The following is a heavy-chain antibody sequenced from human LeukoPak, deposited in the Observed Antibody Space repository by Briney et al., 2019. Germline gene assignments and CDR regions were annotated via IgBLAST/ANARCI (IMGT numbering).Heavy chain of an antibody. CDR1: GFTFSSYG. Sequence: GGSLRLSCAASGFTFSSYGMSWVRQAPGKGLEWVSAISGSGGSTYYADSVKGRFTISRDNSKNTLYLQMNSLRAEDTAVYYCARDKYYDSRDSSFDYWGQGTLVTVSS. CDR2: ISGSGGST. V-gene: IGHV3-23*01. D-gene: IGHD3-22*01. J-gene: IGHJ4*02. CDR3: ARDKYYDSRDSSFDY.